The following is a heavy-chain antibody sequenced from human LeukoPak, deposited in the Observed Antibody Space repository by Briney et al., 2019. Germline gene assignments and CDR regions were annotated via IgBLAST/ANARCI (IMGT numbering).Heavy chain of an antibody. CDR1: GFTFREYA. CDR3: TRAGDFWSGYYWSVPLVDY. D-gene: IGHD3-3*01. J-gene: IGHJ4*02. V-gene: IGHV3-49*03. Sequence: PGGSLRLSCTASGFTFREYAMSWFRQAPGKGLEWVGFIRSKAYGGTTEYAASVKGRFTISRDDSKSIAYLQMNSLKTEDTAVYYCTRAGDFWSGYYWSVPLVDYWGQGTLVIVSS. CDR2: IRSKAYGGTT.